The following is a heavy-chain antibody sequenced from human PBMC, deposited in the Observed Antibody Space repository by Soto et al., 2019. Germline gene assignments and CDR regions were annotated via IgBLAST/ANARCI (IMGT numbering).Heavy chain of an antibody. CDR1: GGTFSSYT. D-gene: IGHD4-17*01. CDR2: IIPILGIA. J-gene: IGHJ3*02. CDR3: ARKVTGTLPSPSGRIDAFDI. Sequence: QVQLVQSGAEVKKPGSSVKVSCKASGGTFSSYTISWVRQAPGQGLEWMGRIIPILGIANYAQKFQGRVTITAYKSTSTAYMELSSLRSEDTAVYYCARKVTGTLPSPSGRIDAFDIWGQRTMVTVSS. V-gene: IGHV1-69*02.